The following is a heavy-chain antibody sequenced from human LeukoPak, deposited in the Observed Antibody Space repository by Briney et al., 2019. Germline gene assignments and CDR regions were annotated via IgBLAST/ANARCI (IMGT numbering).Heavy chain of an antibody. J-gene: IGHJ6*03. V-gene: IGHV3-21*01. Sequence: GGSLRLSCAASGFTFSSYSMNWVRQAPGKGLEWVSSISSSSSYIYYADSVKGRFTISRDNAKNSLYLQMNSLRAEDTAVYYCARLLLVSLPYCYYYYMDVWGKGTAVTVSS. CDR3: ARLLLVSLPYCYYYYMDV. CDR1: GFTFSSYS. D-gene: IGHD3-9*01. CDR2: ISSSSSYI.